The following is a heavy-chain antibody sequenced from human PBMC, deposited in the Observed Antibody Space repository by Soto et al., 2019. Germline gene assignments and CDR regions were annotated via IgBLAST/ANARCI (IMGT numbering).Heavy chain of an antibody. D-gene: IGHD6-6*01. J-gene: IGHJ6*02. Sequence: ASVKGSCKASGYSFTSDGIGWVRQAPGQGLEWMGWISAYNGNTNYAQKLQGRVTMTTDTSTSTAYMELRGLRSDDTAVYYCARDGYSSSVGANYYYYYGMDVWGQGTTVTVSS. CDR1: GYSFTSDG. CDR2: ISAYNGNT. V-gene: IGHV1-18*04. CDR3: ARDGYSSSVGANYYYYYGMDV.